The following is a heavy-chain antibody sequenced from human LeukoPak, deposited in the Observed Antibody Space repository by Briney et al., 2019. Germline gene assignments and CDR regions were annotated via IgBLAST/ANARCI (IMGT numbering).Heavy chain of an antibody. Sequence: ASVKVSCKASGYTFTGYYMHWVRQAPGQGLEWMGWINPNSGGTNYAQKFQGRVTMTRDPSISTAYMELSRLRSDDTAVYYCARGGVVGATTLWFDPWGQGTLVTVSS. CDR2: INPNSGGT. J-gene: IGHJ5*02. CDR3: ARGGVVGATTLWFDP. CDR1: GYTFTGYY. V-gene: IGHV1-2*02. D-gene: IGHD1-26*01.